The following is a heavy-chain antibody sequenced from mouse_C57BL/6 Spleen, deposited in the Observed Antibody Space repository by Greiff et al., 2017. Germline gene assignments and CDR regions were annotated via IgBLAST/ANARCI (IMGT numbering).Heavy chain of an antibody. Sequence: DVQLQESGPELVKPGASVKISCKASGYTFTDYYMNWVKQSHGKSLEWIGDINPNNGGTSYNQKFKGKATLTVDKSSSTAYMELRSLTSEDSAVYYCAVGTNYAVDDWGTGTTVTAAS. V-gene: IGHV1-26*01. CDR2: INPNNGGT. CDR1: GYTFTDYY. J-gene: IGHJ4*01. D-gene: IGHD2-14*01. CDR3: AVGTNYAVDD.